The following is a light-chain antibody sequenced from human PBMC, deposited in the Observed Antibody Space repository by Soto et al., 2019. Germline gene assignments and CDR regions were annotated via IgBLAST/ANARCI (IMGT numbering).Light chain of an antibody. J-gene: IGLJ1*01. Sequence: QSVLTQPASVSGSPGQSITISCTGTSNDVGSYNLVSWYQQHPGKAPKLMIYEGSKRPSGASNRFSGSKSGNTASLTISGLQAEDEADYFCCSYAGSSSFYVFGTGTKVTVL. CDR2: EGS. CDR3: CSYAGSSSFYV. CDR1: SNDVGSYNL. V-gene: IGLV2-23*01.